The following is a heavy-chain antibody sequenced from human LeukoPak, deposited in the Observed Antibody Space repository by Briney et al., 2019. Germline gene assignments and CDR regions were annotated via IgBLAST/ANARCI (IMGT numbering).Heavy chain of an antibody. CDR1: GYTFTSYH. V-gene: IGHV1-46*01. J-gene: IGHJ4*02. CDR3: ARVGSDCSGGSCYSDFYYFDY. Sequence: ASVKVSCKASGYTFTSYHMHWVRQAPGQGLERMGIINPSGGSTSYAQKFQGRVTMTRDTSTSTVYMELSSLRSEDTAVYYCARVGSDCSGGSCYSDFYYFDYWGQGTLVTVSS. CDR2: INPSGGST. D-gene: IGHD2-15*01.